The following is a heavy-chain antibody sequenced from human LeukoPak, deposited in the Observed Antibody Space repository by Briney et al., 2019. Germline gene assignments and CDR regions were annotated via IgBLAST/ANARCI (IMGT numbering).Heavy chain of an antibody. CDR2: IRSKAYGGTT. Sequence: GGSLRLSCTASGFTFGDYAMSWFRQAPGKGLEWVGFIRSKAYGGTTEYAASVKGRFTISRDDSKGIAYLQMNSLKTEDTAVYYCTRGYCSGGSCYGGYYFDYWGQGTLVTVSS. V-gene: IGHV3-49*03. CDR1: GFTFGDYA. J-gene: IGHJ4*02. CDR3: TRGYCSGGSCYGGYYFDY. D-gene: IGHD2-15*01.